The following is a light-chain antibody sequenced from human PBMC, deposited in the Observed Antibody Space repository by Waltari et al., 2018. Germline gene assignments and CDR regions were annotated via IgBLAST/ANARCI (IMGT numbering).Light chain of an antibody. CDR1: QSVSSY. V-gene: IGKV3-11*01. CDR2: DAS. J-gene: IGKJ2*01. Sequence: EIVLTQSPATLSLSPGERAPLSCRASQSVSSYLAWYQQKPGQAPRLLIYDASNRATGIPARFSGSGSGTDFTLTISSLEPEDFAVYYCQQAPTFGQGTKLEIK. CDR3: QQAPT.